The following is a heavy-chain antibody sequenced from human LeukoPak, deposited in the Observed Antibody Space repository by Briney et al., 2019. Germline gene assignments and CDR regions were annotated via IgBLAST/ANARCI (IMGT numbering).Heavy chain of an antibody. Sequence: PGGSLRLSCAASGFTFSNAWMSWVRQAPGKGLEWVGRIKSKTDGGTTDYAAPVKGRFTISRDDSKNTLYLQMNSLRAEDTAVYYCARRRAVAGRGPFDYWGQGTLVTVSS. V-gene: IGHV3-15*01. CDR1: GFTFSNAW. CDR3: ARRRAVAGRGPFDY. D-gene: IGHD6-19*01. J-gene: IGHJ4*02. CDR2: IKSKTDGGTT.